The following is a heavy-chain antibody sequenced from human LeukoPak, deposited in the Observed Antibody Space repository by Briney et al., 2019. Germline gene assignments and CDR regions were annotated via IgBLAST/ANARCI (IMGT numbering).Heavy chain of an antibody. CDR1: ASTFSLHS. J-gene: IGHJ4*02. V-gene: IGHV3-7*01. CDR3: ARHRYFYFDL. Sequence: GGSMTLSCAVFASTFSLHSMGWVSPPAGKGMEWVANIHEDVRHTFYVDSVKGRFSIPRDNAKHSVYHQMTILIAKHTSVYYCARHRYFYFDLWGQGTLVNDCS. CDR2: IHEDVRHT. D-gene: IGHD3-9*01.